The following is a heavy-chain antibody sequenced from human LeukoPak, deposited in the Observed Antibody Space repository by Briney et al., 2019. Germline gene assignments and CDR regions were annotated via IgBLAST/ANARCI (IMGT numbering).Heavy chain of an antibody. CDR3: ASFSPHYDY. CDR2: IWYDGSNK. J-gene: IGHJ4*02. V-gene: IGHV3-33*01. CDR1: GFTFSSYG. D-gene: IGHD3-3*02. Sequence: GRSLRLSCAASGFTFSSYGMHWVRQAPGKGLEWVAVIWYDGSNKYYADSVKGRFTISRDNSKNTLYLQTNSLRAEDTAVYYCASFSPHYDYWGQGTLVTVSS.